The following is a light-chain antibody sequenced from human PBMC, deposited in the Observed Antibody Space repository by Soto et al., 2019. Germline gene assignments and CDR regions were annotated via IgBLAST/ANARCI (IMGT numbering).Light chain of an antibody. J-gene: IGLJ1*01. CDR1: SSDVGGYNY. V-gene: IGLV2-14*01. Sequence: QSALTQPASVSGSPGQSITISCTGTSSDVGGYNYVSWYQQHPGKAPKLMIYEVSNRPSGISNRLSGSKSGNTASLTISGLQAEDEAYYYCSSYTSSITYVFGTGTKLTVL. CDR2: EVS. CDR3: SSYTSSITYV.